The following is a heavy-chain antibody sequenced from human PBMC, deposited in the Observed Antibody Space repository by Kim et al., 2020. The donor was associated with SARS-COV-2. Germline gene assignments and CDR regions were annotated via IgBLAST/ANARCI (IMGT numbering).Heavy chain of an antibody. J-gene: IGHJ4*02. CDR1: GGSFSGYY. D-gene: IGHD2-2*01. CDR2: INHSGST. CDR3: ARYCSSTSCYVVGFDY. Sequence: SETLSLTCAVYGGSFSGYYWSWIRQPPGKGLEWIGEINHSGSTNYNPSLKSRVTISVDTSKNQFSLKLSSVTAADTAVYYCARYCSSTSCYVVGFDYWGQGTLVTVSS. V-gene: IGHV4-34*01.